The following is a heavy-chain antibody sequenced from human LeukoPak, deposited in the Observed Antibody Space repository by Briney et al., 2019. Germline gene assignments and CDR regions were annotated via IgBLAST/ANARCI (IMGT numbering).Heavy chain of an antibody. V-gene: IGHV4-39*01. J-gene: IGHJ3*02. Sequence: SETLSLTCTVSGGSISSSSYYWGWIRQPPGKGLEWIGSIYYSGSTYYNPFLKSRVTISVDTSKNQFSLKLSSVTAADTAVYYCATYYKYSGHAFDIWGQGTMVTVSS. D-gene: IGHD2-8*01. CDR2: IYYSGST. CDR1: GGSISSSSYY. CDR3: ATYYKYSGHAFDI.